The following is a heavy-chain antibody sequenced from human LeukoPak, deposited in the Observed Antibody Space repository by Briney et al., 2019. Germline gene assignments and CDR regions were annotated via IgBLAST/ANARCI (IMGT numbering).Heavy chain of an antibody. J-gene: IGHJ5*02. D-gene: IGHD5-12*01. Sequence: EASVKVSCKASGYTFTSYYMHWVRQAPGQGLERMGIINPSGGSTNYAQKFQGRVTMTRDTSTNIVYMELSSLRSEDTAVYYCARDLGSGYENNWFDPWGQGTLVTVSS. CDR3: ARDLGSGYENNWFDP. V-gene: IGHV1-46*01. CDR2: INPSGGST. CDR1: GYTFTSYY.